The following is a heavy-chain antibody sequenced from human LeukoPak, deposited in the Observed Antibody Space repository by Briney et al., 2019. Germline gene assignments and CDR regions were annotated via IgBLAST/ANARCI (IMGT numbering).Heavy chain of an antibody. V-gene: IGHV3-23*01. CDR2: FDTGFGT. D-gene: IGHD6-19*01. CDR1: GFTFSTAS. CDR3: ARSSGWWSLDY. J-gene: IGHJ4*02. Sequence: GGSLTLPCAASGFTFSTASLHWLRQAPGRGLEWVSAFDTGFGTFYPDSLKGRFTISRDNSKNTLFLQMNSLRAEDTAVYYCARSSGWWSLDYWGQGTLVTVSS.